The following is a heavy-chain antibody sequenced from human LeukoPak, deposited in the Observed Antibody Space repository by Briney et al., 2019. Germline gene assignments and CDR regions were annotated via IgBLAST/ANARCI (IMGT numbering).Heavy chain of an antibody. Sequence: VASVKVSCKASGGTFSSYAISWVRQAPGQGLEWMGGIIPICGTANYAQKFQGRVTITADESTSTAYMELSSLRSDDTAVYYCARAPRFGVVIYYYYYMDVWGKGTTVTVSS. D-gene: IGHD3-3*01. CDR1: GGTFSSYA. V-gene: IGHV1-69*13. CDR2: IIPICGTA. J-gene: IGHJ6*03. CDR3: ARAPRFGVVIYYYYYMDV.